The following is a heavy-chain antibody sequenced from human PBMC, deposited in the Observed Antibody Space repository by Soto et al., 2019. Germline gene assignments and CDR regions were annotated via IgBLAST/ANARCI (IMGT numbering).Heavy chain of an antibody. CDR1: GFTFDDYG. Sequence: EVQLVESGGGVVRPGGSLRLSCAASGFTFDDYGMSWVRQAPGKGLEWVSGINWNGGSTGYADSVKGRFTISRDNAKTSVYLQMHSLRDEDTAVYYCARDAASMVRGVTVYYFDYWGQGTLVTVSS. D-gene: IGHD3-10*01. V-gene: IGHV3-20*04. CDR3: ARDAASMVRGVTVYYFDY. CDR2: INWNGGST. J-gene: IGHJ4*02.